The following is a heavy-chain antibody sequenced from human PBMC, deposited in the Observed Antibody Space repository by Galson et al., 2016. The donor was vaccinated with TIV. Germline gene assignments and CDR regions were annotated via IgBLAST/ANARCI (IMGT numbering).Heavy chain of an antibody. CDR2: FDPEAGRT. CDR3: AIVAWFPGLSLDS. J-gene: IGHJ4*02. D-gene: IGHD3-22*01. CDR1: GYTLSEIA. Sequence: SVKVSCKVSGYTLSEIAMHWVRQAPGKGLEWMGGFDPEAGRTIYAQKFHGRVTVTEGTATDTAYMEVNNLRSDDTAVYYCAIVAWFPGLSLDSWGQGTLVTVSS. V-gene: IGHV1-24*01.